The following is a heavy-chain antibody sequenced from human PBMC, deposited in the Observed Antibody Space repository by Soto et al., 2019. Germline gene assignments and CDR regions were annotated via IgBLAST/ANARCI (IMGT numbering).Heavy chain of an antibody. D-gene: IGHD7-27*01. Sequence: GGSLRLSCAASGFTFSSYGMNWVRQAPGKGLEWVAVISYDENNKYYADSVKGRFTISRDNSKNTLYLQMNSLRAGDTAVYYCAKVLTGDLDYWGQGTLVTVSS. V-gene: IGHV3-30*18. CDR1: GFTFSSYG. CDR3: AKVLTGDLDY. CDR2: ISYDENNK. J-gene: IGHJ4*02.